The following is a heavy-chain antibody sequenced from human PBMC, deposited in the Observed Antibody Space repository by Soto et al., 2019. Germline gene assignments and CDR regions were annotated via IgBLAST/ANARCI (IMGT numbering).Heavy chain of an antibody. CDR2: IRSKAYGGTA. D-gene: IGHD3-16*01. J-gene: IGHJ4*02. CDR3: TKDGSYGYV. CDR1: GFTFGDYA. V-gene: IGHV3-49*03. Sequence: GVLRLSCTASGFTFGDYAMSWFRQAPGKGLEWVGFIRSKAYGGTAEYAASVKGRFTISRDDSKSIAYLQMNSLKTEDTGVYDCTKDGSYGYVWGQGTLVTVSS.